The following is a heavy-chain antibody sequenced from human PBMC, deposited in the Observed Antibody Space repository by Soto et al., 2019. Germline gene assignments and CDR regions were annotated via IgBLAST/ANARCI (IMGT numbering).Heavy chain of an antibody. CDR2: ISYDGSNK. D-gene: IGHD3-22*01. J-gene: IGHJ4*02. CDR1: GFTFSSYG. V-gene: IGHV3-30*18. CDR3: AKDPSAITMIVVPVGYFDY. Sequence: GGSLRLSCAASGFTFSSYGMHWVRQAPGKGLEWVAVISYDGSNKYYADSVKGRFTISRDNSKNTLCLQMNSLRAEDTAVYYCAKDPSAITMIVVPVGYFDYWGQGTLVTVSS.